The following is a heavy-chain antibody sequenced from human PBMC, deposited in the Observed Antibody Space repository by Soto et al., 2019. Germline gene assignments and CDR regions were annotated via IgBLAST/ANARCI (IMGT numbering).Heavy chain of an antibody. D-gene: IGHD3-10*01. CDR3: ASLAERWGVMVRENNWFDP. J-gene: IGHJ5*02. V-gene: IGHV4-31*03. CDR2: IYYSGST. Sequence: PSETLSLTCTVSGGSISSGGYYWSWIRQHPGKGLEWIGYIYYSGSTYYNPSLKSRVTISVDTSKNQFSLKLSSVTAADTAVYYCASLAERWGVMVRENNWFDPWGQGTLVTVSS. CDR1: GGSISSGGYY.